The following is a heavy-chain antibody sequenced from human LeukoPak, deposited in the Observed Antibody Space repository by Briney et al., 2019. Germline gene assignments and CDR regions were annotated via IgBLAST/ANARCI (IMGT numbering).Heavy chain of an antibody. Sequence: SETLSLTCTVSGGSISSYYWSWIRQPPGKGLEWVGYIYYSGTTKYNPSLKSRVSMPVDTSKNQFSLKLSSVTAADTAVYYCARDRGSGGSDYWGQGTLVTVSS. CDR3: ARDRGSGGSDY. CDR2: IYYSGTT. J-gene: IGHJ4*02. D-gene: IGHD3-10*01. CDR1: GGSISSYY. V-gene: IGHV4-59*12.